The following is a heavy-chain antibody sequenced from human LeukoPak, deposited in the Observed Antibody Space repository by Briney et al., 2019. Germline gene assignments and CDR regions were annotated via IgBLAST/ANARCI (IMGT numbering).Heavy chain of an antibody. CDR2: INPNSGGT. J-gene: IGHJ4*02. Sequence: ASVKVSCKASGYTFTGYYMHWVRQAPGQGLEWMGRINPNSGGTNYAQKFQGRVTMTRNTSISTAYMELSSLRSEDTAVYYCARGGYSGYDYYFDYWGQGTLVTVSS. D-gene: IGHD5-12*01. V-gene: IGHV1-2*06. CDR1: GYTFTGYY. CDR3: ARGGYSGYDYYFDY.